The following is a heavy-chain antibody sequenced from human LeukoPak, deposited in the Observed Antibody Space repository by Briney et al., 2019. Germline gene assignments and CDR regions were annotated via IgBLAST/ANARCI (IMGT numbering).Heavy chain of an antibody. CDR1: GYTLTELS. J-gene: IGHJ4*02. Sequence: ASVKVSCKVSGYTLTELSMHWVRQAPGKGLEWMGGFDPEDGETIYAQKFQGRVTMTEDTSTDTAYMELSSLRSEDTAVYYCAATPYYYDSSGYSFHYWGQGTLVTVSS. CDR3: AATPYYYDSSGYSFHY. D-gene: IGHD3-22*01. V-gene: IGHV1-24*01. CDR2: FDPEDGET.